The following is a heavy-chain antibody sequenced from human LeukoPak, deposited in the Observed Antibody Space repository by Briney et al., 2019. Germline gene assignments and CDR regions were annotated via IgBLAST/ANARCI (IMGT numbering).Heavy chain of an antibody. V-gene: IGHV4-4*02. CDR2: IYHSGST. D-gene: IGHD4-17*01. CDR1: GGSISSSNW. J-gene: IGHJ6*04. Sequence: SGTLSLTCAVSGGSISSSNWWSWVRQPPGKGLEWIGEIYHSGSTNYNPSLKSRVTISADKSKNQFSLKLSSVTAADTAVYYCASLVAPWVGPGYGDYNVWGKGTTVTVSS. CDR3: ASLVAPWVGPGYGDYNV.